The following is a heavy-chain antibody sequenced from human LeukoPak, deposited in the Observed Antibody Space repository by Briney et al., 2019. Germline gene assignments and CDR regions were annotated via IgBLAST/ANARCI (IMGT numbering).Heavy chain of an antibody. J-gene: IGHJ4*02. D-gene: IGHD3-3*01. Sequence: GGSLRLSCAASGFTFSNYAMSWVRQAPGEGLEWVSAIDHTGGETFYAASVKGRFTISRDNSKNTLYLQMNSLRAEDTAVYYCAKVFYDFWSGYYGYWGQGTLVTVSS. CDR3: AKVFYDFWSGYYGY. V-gene: IGHV3-23*01. CDR1: GFTFSNYA. CDR2: IDHTGGET.